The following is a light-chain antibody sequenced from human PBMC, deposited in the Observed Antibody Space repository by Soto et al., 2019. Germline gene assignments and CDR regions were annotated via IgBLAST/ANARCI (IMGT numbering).Light chain of an antibody. Sequence: PGEGATLSCRASETISSSHLAWFQHKPGQAPRLLIYGASNRATGIPLRFTGSGSGTHFTLTISSLEPGDFAVYFCHHYGASTLVTFGQGTRLDIK. J-gene: IGKJ5*01. CDR2: GAS. CDR1: ETISSSH. CDR3: HHYGASTLVT. V-gene: IGKV3-20*01.